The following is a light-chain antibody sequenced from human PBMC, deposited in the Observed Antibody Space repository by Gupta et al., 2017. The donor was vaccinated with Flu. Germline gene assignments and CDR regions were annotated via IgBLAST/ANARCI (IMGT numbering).Light chain of an antibody. CDR2: GAS. Sequence: EFVFTQSPGTLSMSPGERATLSCSVSQSVRHSYLSWYQQIPGQAPRLLIYGASSRATGIPDRFSGTGSGADFTVTISRLEPEDFAVYYCLQDASSSTSFGQGTRLELK. V-gene: IGKV3-20*01. CDR1: QSVRHSY. CDR3: LQDASSSTS. J-gene: IGKJ2*03.